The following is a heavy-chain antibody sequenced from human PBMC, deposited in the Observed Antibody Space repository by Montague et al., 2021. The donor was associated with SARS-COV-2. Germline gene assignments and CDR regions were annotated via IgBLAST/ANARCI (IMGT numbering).Heavy chain of an antibody. V-gene: IGHV2-70*11. CDR2: IDWDDDK. Sequence: PALMKPTQTLTLTCTFSGFSLSTSGMCVSWIRRPPGKALEWLARIDWDDDKYYSTSLKTRLTISKDTSKNQVVLTMTNMDPVDTATYYCARILVAAAGSPFDPWGQGTLVTVSS. J-gene: IGHJ5*02. D-gene: IGHD6-13*01. CDR3: ARILVAAAGSPFDP. CDR1: GFSLSTSGMC.